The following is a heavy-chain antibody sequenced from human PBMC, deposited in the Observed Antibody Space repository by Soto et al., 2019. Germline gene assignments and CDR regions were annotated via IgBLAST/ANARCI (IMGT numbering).Heavy chain of an antibody. Sequence: QVQLVQSGAEVKKPGASVKVSCKASGFTFTNYYIHWVRQAPGQGLEWMGLINPSGGGTFYAQKFQSRVPVTRDTSTGTVYMELSNLRSEDTAVYFCARDSGDTTLRQWGRSFHYWGQATLVTVSS. CDR2: INPSGGGT. V-gene: IGHV1-46*01. CDR1: GFTFTNYY. CDR3: ARDSGDTTLRQWGRSFHY. D-gene: IGHD1-1*01. J-gene: IGHJ4*02.